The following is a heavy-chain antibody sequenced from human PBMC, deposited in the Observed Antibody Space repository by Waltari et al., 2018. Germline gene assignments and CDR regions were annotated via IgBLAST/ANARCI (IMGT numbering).Heavy chain of an antibody. CDR2: IIPIFGTA. V-gene: IGHV1-69*14. Sequence: QVQLVQSGAEVKKPGSSVKVSCKASGGTFSSYAISWVRQAPGQGLEWMGGIIPIFGTANYAQKVQGRVTITADKSTSTAYMELSSLRSEDTAVYYCAHNSGDYYDSSGTFDYWGQGTLVTVSS. D-gene: IGHD3-22*01. CDR3: AHNSGDYYDSSGTFDY. CDR1: GGTFSSYA. J-gene: IGHJ4*02.